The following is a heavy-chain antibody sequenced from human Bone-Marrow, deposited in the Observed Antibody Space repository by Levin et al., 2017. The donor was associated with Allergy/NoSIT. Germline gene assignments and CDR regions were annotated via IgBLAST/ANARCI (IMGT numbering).Heavy chain of an antibody. D-gene: IGHD2-15*01. Sequence: SETLSLTCTVSGGSISSSSYYWGWIRQPPGKGLEWIGSIYYSGSTYYNPSLKSRVTISVDTSKNQFSLKLSSVTAADTAVYYCASIIVVVVAATDAFDIWGQGTMVTVSS. CDR2: IYYSGST. CDR3: ASIIVVVVAATDAFDI. J-gene: IGHJ3*02. V-gene: IGHV4-39*01. CDR1: GGSISSSSYY.